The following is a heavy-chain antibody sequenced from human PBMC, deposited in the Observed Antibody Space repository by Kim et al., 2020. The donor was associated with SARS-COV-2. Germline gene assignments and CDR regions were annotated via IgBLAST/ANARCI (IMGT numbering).Heavy chain of an antibody. CDR2: MNPNSGNT. V-gene: IGHV1-8*01. J-gene: IGHJ6*02. CDR1: GYTFTSYD. Sequence: ASVKVSCKASGYTFTSYDINWVRQATGQGLEWMGWMNPNSGNTGYAQKFQGRVTMTRNTSISTAYMELSSLRSEDTAVYYCARALDYYYDSSGYSGRRSYIYYYYGMDVWGQGTTVTVSS. D-gene: IGHD3-22*01. CDR3: ARALDYYYDSSGYSGRRSYIYYYYGMDV.